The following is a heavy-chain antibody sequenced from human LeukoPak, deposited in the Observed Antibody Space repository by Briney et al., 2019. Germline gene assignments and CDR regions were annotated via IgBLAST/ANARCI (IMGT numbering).Heavy chain of an antibody. CDR3: ARRPPAGGTDWFDP. CDR2: IFYSGST. CDR1: GGSISSSSYW. D-gene: IGHD2-8*02. V-gene: IGHV4-39*01. J-gene: IGHJ5*02. Sequence: SETLSLTCTVSGGSISSSSYWWGWIRQPPGKGLEWIGSIFYSGSTYYNPSLKSRVTISVDTSKNQFSLKLSSVTAADTAVYYCARRPPAGGTDWFDPWGQGTLVTVSS.